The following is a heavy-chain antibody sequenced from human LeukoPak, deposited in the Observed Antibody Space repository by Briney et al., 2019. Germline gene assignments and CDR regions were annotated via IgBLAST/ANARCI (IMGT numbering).Heavy chain of an antibody. Sequence: GGSLRLSCAASGFTFSSYAMSWVRQAPGKGLEWVSGISGTGGSTYYADSVKGRFTISRDNSKNTLYLRMNSLRAEDTAVYYCAKRYCSSTSCYRVDYWGQGTLVTVSS. CDR1: GFTFSSYA. CDR2: ISGTGGST. D-gene: IGHD2-2*02. J-gene: IGHJ4*02. V-gene: IGHV3-23*01. CDR3: AKRYCSSTSCYRVDY.